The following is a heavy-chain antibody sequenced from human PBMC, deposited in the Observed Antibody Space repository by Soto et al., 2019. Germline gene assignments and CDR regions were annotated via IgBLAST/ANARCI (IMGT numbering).Heavy chain of an antibody. V-gene: IGHV3-49*03. CDR3: TRETRAAASPYYYYYYYMDV. Sequence: GGSLRLSCTASGFTFGDYAMSWFRQAPGKGLEWVGFIRSKAYGGTTEYAASVKGRFTISRDDSKSIAYLQMNSLKTEDTAVYYCTRETRAAASPYYYYYYYMDVWGKGTTVTVSS. D-gene: IGHD6-13*01. CDR1: GFTFGDYA. J-gene: IGHJ6*03. CDR2: IRSKAYGGTT.